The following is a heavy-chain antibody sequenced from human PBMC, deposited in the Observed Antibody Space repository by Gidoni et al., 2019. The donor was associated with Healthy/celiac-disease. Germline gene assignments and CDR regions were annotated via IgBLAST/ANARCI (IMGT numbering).Heavy chain of an antibody. CDR1: GYPITSYS. CDR3: ARASGYSSSSFDLFTYYL. CDR2: INPRGGST. V-gene: IGHV1-46*01. Sequence: QVQLVQSGAEVKKPGASVKVSCKASGYPITSYSMHCVRQAPGQGIEWMGIINPRGGSTSYAQKFQGRVTVTRDTSTSTVYMELSSLRSENTAVYYCARASGYSSSSFDLFTYYLWDRSTLVTVSS. J-gene: IGHJ2*01. D-gene: IGHD6-6*01.